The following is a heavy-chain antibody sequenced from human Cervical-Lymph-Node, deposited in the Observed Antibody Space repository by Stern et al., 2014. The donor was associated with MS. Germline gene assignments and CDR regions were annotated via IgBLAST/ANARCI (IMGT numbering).Heavy chain of an antibody. V-gene: IGHV1-46*01. Sequence: QVQLVQSGAEVKKPGASVKGSCMASGYSFTSYFINWVRQAPGQGLEWMGIINPSAGNTNYAQKFQGRVVMTSDTSTGTVYMELSSLRSEDTAVYYCARDEGADYWGQGTLVTVSS. CDR2: INPSAGNT. CDR3: ARDEGADY. CDR1: GYSFTSYF. J-gene: IGHJ4*02.